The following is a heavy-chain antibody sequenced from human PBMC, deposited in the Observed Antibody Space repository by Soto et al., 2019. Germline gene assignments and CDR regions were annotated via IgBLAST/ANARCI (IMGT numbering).Heavy chain of an antibody. Sequence: QVQLQESGPGLVKPSETLSLTCTVSGGSISSYYWRWFRQPPGKGLEWIGYIYYSGSTNYNPSLKSRVTISVDTSKNQFSLKLRSVTAADTAVYYCARMYYGLPYFDYWGQGTLVTVSS. CDR3: ARMYYGLPYFDY. J-gene: IGHJ4*02. D-gene: IGHD3-10*01. CDR2: IYYSGST. CDR1: GGSISSYY. V-gene: IGHV4-59*01.